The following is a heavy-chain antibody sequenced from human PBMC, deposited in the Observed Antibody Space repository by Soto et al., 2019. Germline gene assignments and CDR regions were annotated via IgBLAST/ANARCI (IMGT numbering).Heavy chain of an antibody. V-gene: IGHV1-3*01. D-gene: IGHD3-9*01. CDR1: GYTFTSYA. J-gene: IGHJ4*02. Sequence: ASVKVSCKASGYTFTSYAMHWVRQAPGQRLEWMGWINAGNGNTKYSQKFQGRVTITRDTSASTAYMELSSLRSEDTAVYYFARGYYDILTGYLYPSFDYWGQGTLVTVSS. CDR3: ARGYYDILTGYLYPSFDY. CDR2: INAGNGNT.